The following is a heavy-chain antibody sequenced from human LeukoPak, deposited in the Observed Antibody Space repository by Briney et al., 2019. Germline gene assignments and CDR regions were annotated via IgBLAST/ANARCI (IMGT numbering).Heavy chain of an antibody. CDR3: ARIRDSSSCWFDP. CDR1: GGSFSGYY. Sequence: SETLSLTCAVYGGSFSGYYWSWIRQPPGKGLEWIGEINHSGSTNYNPSLKSRVTISEDTSKNQFSLKLSSVTAADTAVYYCARIRDSSSCWFDPWGQGTLVTVSS. V-gene: IGHV4-34*01. D-gene: IGHD6-13*01. J-gene: IGHJ5*02. CDR2: INHSGST.